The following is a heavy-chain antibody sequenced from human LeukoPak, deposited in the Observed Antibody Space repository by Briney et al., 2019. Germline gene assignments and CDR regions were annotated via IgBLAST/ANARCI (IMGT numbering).Heavy chain of an antibody. J-gene: IGHJ4*02. Sequence: GGSLRLSCAASGFTFSSYSMNWVRQAPGKGLEWVSSISSSSSYIYYADSVKGRFTISRDNAKHSLYLQMNSLRAEDTAVYYCARDVVVAATPGNRHFDYWGQGTLVTVSS. CDR1: GFTFSSYS. CDR2: ISSSSSYI. V-gene: IGHV3-21*01. D-gene: IGHD2-15*01. CDR3: ARDVVVAATPGNRHFDY.